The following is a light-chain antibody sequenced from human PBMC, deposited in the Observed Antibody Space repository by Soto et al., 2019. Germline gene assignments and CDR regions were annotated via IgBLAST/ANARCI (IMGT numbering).Light chain of an antibody. V-gene: IGKV3-20*01. J-gene: IGKJ4*01. CDR2: GAS. CDR1: QSVSNNY. CDR3: QQYGSSPPLP. Sequence: EIVLMQSPGTLSLSPGERATLSCRASQSVSNNYVAWYQQKPGQAPRLLIAGASSRATGIPDRFSGSGSGTDFTLTIRRLEPEDFAVDYCQQYGSSPPLPFGGRTKVEIK.